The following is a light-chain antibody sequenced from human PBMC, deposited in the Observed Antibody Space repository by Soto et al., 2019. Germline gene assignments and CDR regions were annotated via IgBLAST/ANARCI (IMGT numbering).Light chain of an antibody. CDR1: QSVSSY. CDR3: QQRNYWPMT. J-gene: IGKJ1*01. CDR2: DAS. Sequence: EIVLTQSPATLSLSPGERATLSCRASQSVSSYLTLYQQKPGQAPRFLIYDASNRATGIPARFSGSGSGTDFPLTISSLEPEDFAGYYCQQRNYWPMTVGQGTQVEVK. V-gene: IGKV3-11*01.